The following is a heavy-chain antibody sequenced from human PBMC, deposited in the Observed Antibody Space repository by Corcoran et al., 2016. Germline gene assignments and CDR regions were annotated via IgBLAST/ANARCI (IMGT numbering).Heavy chain of an antibody. D-gene: IGHD2-2*01. V-gene: IGHV3-30*18. CDR3: AKDSYPLVVPAAIAH. CDR1: GFTFSSFG. Sequence: QVQLVESGGGVVQPGRSLRRSCAASGFTFSSFGMHGVRQAPGKGLEWVAVISYDGSNKYYADSVKGRVTISRDTSKNTLDLQMNSLRAEDTAVYYCAKDSYPLVVPAAIAHWGQGTLVTGSS. J-gene: IGHJ4*02. CDR2: ISYDGSNK.